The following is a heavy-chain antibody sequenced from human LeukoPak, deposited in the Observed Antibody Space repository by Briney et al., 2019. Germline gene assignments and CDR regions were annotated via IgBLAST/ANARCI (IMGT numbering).Heavy chain of an antibody. CDR1: GYSFTSYW. Sequence: GEPLKISCKASGYSFTSYWIGWVRQMPGKGLEWMGIIYPGDSDTRYSPSFQGQVTISADKSISTAFLQWSSLKASDTAMYYCARHSDWAQNNWFDPWGQGTLVTVSS. CDR2: IYPGDSDT. V-gene: IGHV5-51*01. D-gene: IGHD3/OR15-3a*01. J-gene: IGHJ5*02. CDR3: ARHSDWAQNNWFDP.